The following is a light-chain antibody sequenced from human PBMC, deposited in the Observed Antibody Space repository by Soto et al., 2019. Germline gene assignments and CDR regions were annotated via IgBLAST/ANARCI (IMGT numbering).Light chain of an antibody. V-gene: IGKV1-9*01. Sequence: DIPLTQSPSFLSASVGDRVTITCRASQGISSYLAWYQQKPGKAPKLLIYAASTLQSGVPSRFSGSGSGTEFTLTISSLQPEDFATYYCQQLNSYIVTFGQGTKVEIK. CDR2: AAS. CDR1: QGISSY. CDR3: QQLNSYIVT. J-gene: IGKJ1*01.